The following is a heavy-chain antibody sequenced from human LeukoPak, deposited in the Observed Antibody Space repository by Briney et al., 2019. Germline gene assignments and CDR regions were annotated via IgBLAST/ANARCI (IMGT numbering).Heavy chain of an antibody. Sequence: KSSETLSLTCTVSGGSISSYYWSWIRLPPGKGLEWIGYIYYTGATYYNPSLKSRVTISLDTSKNQFSLKLSSVTAAGAAVYYCARAGYSYGTGYYFDYWGQGALVTVSS. J-gene: IGHJ4*02. D-gene: IGHD5-18*01. CDR3: ARAGYSYGTGYYFDY. CDR1: GGSISSYY. CDR2: IYYTGAT. V-gene: IGHV4-59*01.